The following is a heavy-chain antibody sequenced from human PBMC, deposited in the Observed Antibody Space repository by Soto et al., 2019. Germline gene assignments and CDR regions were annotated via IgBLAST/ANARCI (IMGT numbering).Heavy chain of an antibody. D-gene: IGHD5-18*01. CDR3: ARWGDPSGYSYGYPTKNYYYYYYMDV. J-gene: IGHJ6*03. CDR2: INAGNGNT. V-gene: IGHV1-3*01. CDR1: GYTFTSYA. Sequence: ASVKVSCKASGYTFTSYAMHWVRQAPGQRLEWMGWINAGNGNTKYSQKFQGRVTITRDTSASTAYMELSSLRSEDTAVYYCARWGDPSGYSYGYPTKNYYYYYYMDVWGKGTTVTVSS.